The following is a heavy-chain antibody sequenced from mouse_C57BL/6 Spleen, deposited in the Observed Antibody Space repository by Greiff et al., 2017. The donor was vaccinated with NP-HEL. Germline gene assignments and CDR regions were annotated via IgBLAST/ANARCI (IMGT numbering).Heavy chain of an antibody. D-gene: IGHD3-2*02. CDR2: ISDGGSYT. CDR3: AREGAQAHYYAMDY. V-gene: IGHV5-4*01. J-gene: IGHJ4*01. Sequence: EVQGVESGGGLVKPGGSLKLSCAASGFTFSSYAMSWVRQTPEKRLEWVATISDGGSYTYYPDNVKGRFTISRDNAKNNLYLQMSHLKSEDTAMYYCAREGAQAHYYAMDYWGQGTSVTVSS. CDR1: GFTFSSYA.